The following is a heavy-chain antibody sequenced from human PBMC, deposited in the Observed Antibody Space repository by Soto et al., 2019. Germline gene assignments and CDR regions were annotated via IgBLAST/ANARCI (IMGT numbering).Heavy chain of an antibody. CDR3: ASGGSSLNFDS. D-gene: IGHD6-6*01. CDR1: GFTFRGYW. CDR2: INSDGSST. Sequence: GSLRLSCAASGFTFRGYWMQWVRQAPGKGLVWVSWINSDGSSTSYADSVKGRFTISRDNAKNTLYLQMSSLRAEDTAVYYCASGGSSLNFDSWGQGTLVTVSS. V-gene: IGHV3-74*01. J-gene: IGHJ4*02.